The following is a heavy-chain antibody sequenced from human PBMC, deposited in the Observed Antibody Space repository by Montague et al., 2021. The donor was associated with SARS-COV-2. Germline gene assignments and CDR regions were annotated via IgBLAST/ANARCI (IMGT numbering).Heavy chain of an antibody. CDR2: IYYSGST. CDR1: GGSISSYY. J-gene: IGHJ5*02. CDR3: ARAQMNRITIFGVVAEFDP. Sequence: SETLSLTCTVSGGSISSYYWSWIRQPPGKGLEWIGYIYYSGSTNYNPSLKSRVTISVDMSKNQFSLKLSSVTAADTAVYYCARAQMNRITIFGVVAEFDPWGQGTLVTVSS. V-gene: IGHV4-59*01. D-gene: IGHD3-3*01.